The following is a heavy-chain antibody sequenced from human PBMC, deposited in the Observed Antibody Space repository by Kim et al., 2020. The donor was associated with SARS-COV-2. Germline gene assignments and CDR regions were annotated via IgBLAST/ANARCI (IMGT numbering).Heavy chain of an antibody. CDR2: IYYSGST. V-gene: IGHV4-30-4*01. Sequence: SETLSLTCTVSGGSISSGDYYWSWIRQPPGKGLEWIGYIYYSGSTYYNPSLKSRVTISVDTSKNQFSLKLSSVTAADTAVYYCASVRESLYSPFDYWGQGTLVTVSS. J-gene: IGHJ4*02. D-gene: IGHD2-8*01. CDR3: ASVRESLYSPFDY. CDR1: GGSISSGDYY.